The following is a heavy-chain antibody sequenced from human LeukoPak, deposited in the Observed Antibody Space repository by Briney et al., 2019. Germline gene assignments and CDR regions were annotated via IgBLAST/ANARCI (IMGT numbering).Heavy chain of an antibody. CDR3: ARETPYGSLTFDY. D-gene: IGHD3-10*01. J-gene: IGHJ4*02. CDR2: MQPDGGEK. V-gene: IGHV3-7*03. Sequence: GGSLRLSCAASGFTFRSYWMSWVRQAPGKGLEWVANMQPDGGEKYYVDSVKGRFTVSRDNAKSSLYLQMNNLRAEDTAVYYCARETPYGSLTFDYWGQGTRVTVSS. CDR1: GFTFRSYW.